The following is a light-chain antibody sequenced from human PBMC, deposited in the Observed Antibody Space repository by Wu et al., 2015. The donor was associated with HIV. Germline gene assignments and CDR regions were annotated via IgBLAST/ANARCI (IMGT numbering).Light chain of an antibody. J-gene: IGKJ2*01. CDR1: QSVSSSS. CDR3: QQYGSSPYT. Sequence: EIVLTQSPGTLSLSPGERATLSCRASQSVSSSSLAWYQQKPGQAPRLLIYGASSRATGIPDRFSGSGSGTDFTLTISRLEPEDFAVYYCQQYGSSPYTFGQGTQAGDQT. V-gene: IGKV3-20*01. CDR2: GAS.